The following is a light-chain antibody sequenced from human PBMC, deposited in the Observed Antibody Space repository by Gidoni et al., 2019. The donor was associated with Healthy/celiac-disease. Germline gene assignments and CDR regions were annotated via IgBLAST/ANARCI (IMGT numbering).Light chain of an antibody. V-gene: IGKV1-33*01. Sequence: DLQMTQSPSSLSASVGDRVTITCQASQDMSNYLNWYHQKPGKAPKLLIYDASNLETGVPSRLSGSGSGTDFTFTISSLQPEDIATNYCQQYDILLYTFGQGTKLEIK. CDR1: QDMSNY. CDR2: DAS. CDR3: QQYDILLYT. J-gene: IGKJ2*01.